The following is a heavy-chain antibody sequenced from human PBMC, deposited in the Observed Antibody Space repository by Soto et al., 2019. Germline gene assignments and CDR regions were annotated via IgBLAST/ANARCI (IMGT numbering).Heavy chain of an antibody. CDR3: AKDYYDSSGYYKPEYFQH. CDR2: ISGSGGST. Sequence: GGSLRLSCAASGFTFSSYAMSWVRQAPGKGLEWVSAISGSGGSTYYADSVKGRFTISRDNSKNTLYLQMNSLRAEDTAVYYCAKDYYDSSGYYKPEYFQHWGQGTLVTVSS. CDR1: GFTFSSYA. D-gene: IGHD3-22*01. V-gene: IGHV3-23*01. J-gene: IGHJ1*01.